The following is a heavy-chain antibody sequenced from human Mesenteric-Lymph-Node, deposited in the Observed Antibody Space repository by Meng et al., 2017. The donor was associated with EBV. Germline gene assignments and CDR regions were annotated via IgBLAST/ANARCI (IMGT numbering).Heavy chain of an antibody. D-gene: IGHD2-21*02. Sequence: QVQLQASGPGLVRPSETLSLTCTVSGASISNTIYYWGWIRQPPGKGLEWIGTMFYSGSTYYNSFLKSRLTMSVDTSKNHFSLKVRSVTAADTAVYYCARGDLGETYFDYWGQGTLVTVSS. J-gene: IGHJ4*02. CDR1: GASISNTIYY. CDR3: ARGDLGETYFDY. V-gene: IGHV4-39*07. CDR2: MFYSGST.